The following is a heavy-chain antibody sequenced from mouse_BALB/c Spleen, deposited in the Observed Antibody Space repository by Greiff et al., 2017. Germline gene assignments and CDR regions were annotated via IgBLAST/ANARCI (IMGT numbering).Heavy chain of an antibody. Sequence: VQLQQPGAELVKPGASVKLSCKASGYTFTSYWMHWVKQRPGQGLEWIGEINPSNGRTNYNEKFKSKATLTVDKSSSTAYMQLSSLTSEDSAVYYCATYYGSSYAWFAYWGQGTLVTVSA. CDR2: INPSNGRT. CDR3: ATYYGSSYAWFAY. J-gene: IGHJ3*01. CDR1: GYTFTSYW. V-gene: IGHV1S81*02. D-gene: IGHD1-1*01.